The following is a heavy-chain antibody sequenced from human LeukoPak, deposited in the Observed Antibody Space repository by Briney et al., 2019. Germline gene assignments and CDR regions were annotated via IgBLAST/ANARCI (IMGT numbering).Heavy chain of an antibody. Sequence: PGGSLRLSCAASGFIFSSYTLSWVRQAPGKGLEGVSYISSISSSSTYYADLVNGRFNPSRDNAKNSLYLQMNSLRAEDTAVYYCAKGPRSTMIVVLTRPKYFQHWGQDTLVTVSS. CDR1: GFIFSSYT. D-gene: IGHD3-22*01. CDR2: ISSISSSST. CDR3: AKGPRSTMIVVLTRPKYFQH. J-gene: IGHJ1*01. V-gene: IGHV3-48*04.